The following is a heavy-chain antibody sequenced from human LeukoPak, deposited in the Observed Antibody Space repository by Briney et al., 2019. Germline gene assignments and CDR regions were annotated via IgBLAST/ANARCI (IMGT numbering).Heavy chain of an antibody. Sequence: GGSLRLSCAASGFTFSSYEMNWVRQAPGKGLEWVSYISSSGSTIYYADSVKGRFTISRDNAKNSLYLQMNSLRAEDTAVYYCAKDRDTAMVTSFDYWGQGTLATVSS. V-gene: IGHV3-48*03. CDR2: ISSSGSTI. D-gene: IGHD5-18*01. CDR1: GFTFSSYE. CDR3: AKDRDTAMVTSFDY. J-gene: IGHJ4*02.